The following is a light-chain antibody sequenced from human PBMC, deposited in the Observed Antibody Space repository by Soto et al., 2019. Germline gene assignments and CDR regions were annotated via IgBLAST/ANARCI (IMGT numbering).Light chain of an antibody. CDR1: QSVGTY. J-gene: IGKJ1*01. V-gene: IGKV3-15*01. CDR2: GAS. CDR3: QQYNGLART. Sequence: EIVMTQSPATLSVSPGERATLSCRASQSVGTYLAWYQQKPGQAPRLLIYGASTRAAGISPRFSGGGSGTEFTLTISSLQVEDFAVYYCQQYNGLARTVGQRTKVGIK.